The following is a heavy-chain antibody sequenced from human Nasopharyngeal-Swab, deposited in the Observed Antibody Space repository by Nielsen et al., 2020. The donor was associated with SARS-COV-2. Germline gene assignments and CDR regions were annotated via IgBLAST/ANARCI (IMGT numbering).Heavy chain of an antibody. CDR2: IGAYNGNT. J-gene: IGHJ4*02. Sequence: ASVKVSCKASGYIFTSYDISWVRKARGQGLEGMGWIGAYNGNTNYAQKFQDRVTMTTDTSTSTVYMELRSLRSDDTAVYYCARHGVAEDYWGQGTLVTVS. D-gene: IGHD3-3*01. CDR3: ARHGVAEDY. V-gene: IGHV1-18*01. CDR1: GYIFTSYD.